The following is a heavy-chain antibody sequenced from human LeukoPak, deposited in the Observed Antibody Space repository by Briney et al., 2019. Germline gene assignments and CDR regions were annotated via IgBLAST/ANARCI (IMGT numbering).Heavy chain of an antibody. J-gene: IGHJ5*02. Sequence: SVKVSCKASGCTFRRYAISWVRQAPGQGLEWVGGIIPIFGTANYPQKFQGRVTITADKSTSTAYMELSSLRSEDTAVYYCARSGITMVRGVSKNWFDPWGQGTLVTVSS. V-gene: IGHV1-69*06. CDR2: IIPIFGTA. CDR3: ARSGITMVRGVSKNWFDP. D-gene: IGHD3-10*01. CDR1: GCTFRRYA.